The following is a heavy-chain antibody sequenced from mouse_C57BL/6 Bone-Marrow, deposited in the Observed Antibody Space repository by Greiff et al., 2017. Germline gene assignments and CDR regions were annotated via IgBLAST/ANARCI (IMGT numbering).Heavy chain of an antibody. CDR3: ARWGTTCLYY. CDR1: GYTFTSYT. CDR2: INPSSGYT. Sequence: VQLQQSGAELARPGASVKMSCKASGYTFTSYTMHWVKQRPGQGLEWIGYINPSSGYTKYNQKFKNKATLTADKSSSTAYMQLSSLTSEDSAVYYCARWGTTCLYYWGQGTTLTVSS. J-gene: IGHJ2*01. D-gene: IGHD1-1*01. V-gene: IGHV1-4*01.